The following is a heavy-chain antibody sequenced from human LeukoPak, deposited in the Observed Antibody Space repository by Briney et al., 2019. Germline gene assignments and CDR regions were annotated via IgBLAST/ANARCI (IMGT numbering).Heavy chain of an antibody. D-gene: IGHD1-26*01. J-gene: IGHJ4*02. CDR1: GYTFTGYY. CDR2: INPNSGGT. Sequence: ASVKVSCKASGYTFTGYYMHWVRQAPGQGLEWMGWINPNSGGTNYAQKFQGRVTMTRDTSISTAYMELSRLRSDDTAVYYCARDLELVSGSYYDYWGQGTLVTASS. CDR3: ARDLELVSGSYYDY. V-gene: IGHV1-2*02.